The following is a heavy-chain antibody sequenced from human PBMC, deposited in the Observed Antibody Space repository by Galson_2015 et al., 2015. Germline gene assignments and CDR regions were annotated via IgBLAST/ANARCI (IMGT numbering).Heavy chain of an antibody. Sequence: SLRLSCAASRFTFSNSSMSWVRQAPGKGLEWVASISHDGSEKYYVDSVKGRFTISRDNAENSLYLQMDSLRAEDTAIFYCARVASRTTRDYWGRGTLVTVSS. J-gene: IGHJ4*02. CDR2: ISHDGSEK. D-gene: IGHD5/OR15-5a*01. V-gene: IGHV3-7*01. CDR1: RFTFSNSS. CDR3: ARVASRTTRDY.